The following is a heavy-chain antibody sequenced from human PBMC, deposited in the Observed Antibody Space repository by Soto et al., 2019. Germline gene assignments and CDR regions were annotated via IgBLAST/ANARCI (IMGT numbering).Heavy chain of an antibody. V-gene: IGHV3-7*03. CDR1: GFTFSSYW. D-gene: IGHD1-26*01. CDR2: IKQDGSEK. CDR3: AKRPRALLTFDY. Sequence: GGSLRLSCAASGFTFSSYWMSWVRQAPGKGLEWLANIKQDGSEKYYVDSVKGRFTISRDNSKNTLYLQMNSLRAEDTAIYYCAKRPRALLTFDYWGQGTLVTVSS. J-gene: IGHJ4*02.